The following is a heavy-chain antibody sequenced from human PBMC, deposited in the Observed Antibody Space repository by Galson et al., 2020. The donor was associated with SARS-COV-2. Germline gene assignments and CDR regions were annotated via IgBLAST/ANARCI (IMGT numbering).Heavy chain of an antibody. D-gene: IGHD1-26*01. J-gene: IGHJ4*02. CDR2: ISYDGSNK. CDR1: GFTFSSYA. CDR3: ARPYSGSYWPYFDY. Sequence: GGSLRLSCAASGFTFSSYAMHWVRQAPGKGLEWVAVISYDGSNKYYADSVKGRFTISRDNSKNTLYLQMNSLRAEDTAVYYCARPYSGSYWPYFDYWGQGTLVTVSS. V-gene: IGHV3-30*01.